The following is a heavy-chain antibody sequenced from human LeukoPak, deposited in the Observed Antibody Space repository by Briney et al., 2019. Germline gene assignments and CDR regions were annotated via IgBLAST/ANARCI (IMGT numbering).Heavy chain of an antibody. Sequence: GGSLRLSCAASGFILSSHAMSWVRQAPGNGLEWVSAISGSGGSTYYADSVKGRFTISRDNSKNTLYLQMNSLRAEDTAVYYCARDSTPNYYDSSGEDAFDIWGQGTMVTVSS. CDR1: GFILSSHA. V-gene: IGHV3-23*01. CDR3: ARDSTPNYYDSSGEDAFDI. J-gene: IGHJ3*02. D-gene: IGHD3-22*01. CDR2: ISGSGGST.